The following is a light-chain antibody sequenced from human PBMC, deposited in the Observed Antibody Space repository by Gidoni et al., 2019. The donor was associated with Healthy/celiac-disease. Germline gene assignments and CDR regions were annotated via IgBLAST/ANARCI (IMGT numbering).Light chain of an antibody. CDR1: QSVSSN. J-gene: IGKJ1*01. Sequence: ELLMTQSPATLSVSPGERATLTCRASQSVSSNLTWYQQKPGQAPRLLIYGASTRANGIPSRFSGSGSGTEFTLTISSLQSEDFAVYYCQQYNNWPPWTFGQGTKVEIK. CDR3: QQYNNWPPWT. V-gene: IGKV3-15*01. CDR2: GAS.